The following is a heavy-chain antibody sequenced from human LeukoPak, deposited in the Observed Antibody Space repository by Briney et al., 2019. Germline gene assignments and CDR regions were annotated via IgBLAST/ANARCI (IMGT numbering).Heavy chain of an antibody. J-gene: IGHJ4*02. CDR2: INPNSGGT. Sequence: ASVKVSCKASGYTFTGYYMHWVRQAPGQGLEWMRWINPNSGGTNYAQKFQGRVTMTRDTSISTAYMELSRLRSDDTAVYYCASTPYYDFWSGSLYYFDYWGQGTLVTVSS. V-gene: IGHV1-2*02. CDR3: ASTPYYDFWSGSLYYFDY. D-gene: IGHD3-3*01. CDR1: GYTFTGYY.